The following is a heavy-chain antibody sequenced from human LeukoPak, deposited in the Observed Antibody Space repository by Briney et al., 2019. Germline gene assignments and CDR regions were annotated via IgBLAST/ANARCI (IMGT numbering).Heavy chain of an antibody. CDR3: AKDAVAPGSGGNYFDY. V-gene: IGHV3-23*01. Sequence: GGSLRLSCAASGFTFRSNAMSWVRQAPGKGLEWVSVITGNGGSTYYADSVKGRFTISRDNSKNTLSLQMNSLRAEDTAVYYCAKDAVAPGSGGNYFDYWGQGTLVTVS. CDR2: ITGNGGST. J-gene: IGHJ4*02. D-gene: IGHD3-10*01. CDR1: GFTFRSNA.